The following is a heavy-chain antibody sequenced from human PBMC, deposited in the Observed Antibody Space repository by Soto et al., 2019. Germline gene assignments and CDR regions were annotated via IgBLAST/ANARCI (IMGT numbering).Heavy chain of an antibody. CDR3: ARGSLIPLIVATIIDAFDI. CDR2: ISGSGGST. J-gene: IGHJ3*02. V-gene: IGHV3-23*01. D-gene: IGHD5-12*01. CDR1: GFTFSSYA. Sequence: HPGGSLRLSCAASGFTFSSYAMSWVRQAPGKGLEWVSAISGSGGSTYYADSVKGRFTISRDNSKNTLYLQMNSLRAEDTAVYYCARGSLIPLIVATIIDAFDIWGQGTMVTVSS.